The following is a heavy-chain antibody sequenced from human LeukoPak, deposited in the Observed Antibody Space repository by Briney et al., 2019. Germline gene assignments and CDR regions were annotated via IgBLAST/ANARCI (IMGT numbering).Heavy chain of an antibody. J-gene: IGHJ3*02. D-gene: IGHD2-2*02. V-gene: IGHV3-43*01. CDR2: ITWDGGST. Sequence: PGGSLRLSCAASGFTFEHYTMHWVRQAPGKGLEWVALITWDGGSTYYGDSVKGRFTISRDNSKDSLYLQMNSLRTEDTALYYCAKDYCSSSTCYIAWPFDIWGQGTMVTVSS. CDR3: AKDYCSSSTCYIAWPFDI. CDR1: GFTFEHYT.